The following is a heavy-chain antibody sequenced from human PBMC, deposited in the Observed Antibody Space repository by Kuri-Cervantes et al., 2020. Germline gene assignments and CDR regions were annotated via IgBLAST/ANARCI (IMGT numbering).Heavy chain of an antibody. D-gene: IGHD2-15*01. J-gene: IGHJ4*02. CDR3: GKSGGSRYVDYFDY. Sequence: SETLSLTCTVSGGSISSSSYYWGWIRQPPGKGLEWIGSIYYSGSTYYNPSLKRRVTISVDTSKNQFSLKLSSVTAADTTVYYCGKSGGSRYVDYFDYWGQGTLVTVSS. CDR1: GGSISSSSYY. V-gene: IGHV4-39*01. CDR2: IYYSGST.